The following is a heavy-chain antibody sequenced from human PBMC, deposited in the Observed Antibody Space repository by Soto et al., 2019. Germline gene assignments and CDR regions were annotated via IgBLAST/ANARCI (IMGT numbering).Heavy chain of an antibody. CDR2: ISGSGDNT. D-gene: IGHD3-3*01. CDR3: AKGRAITVYGVDILFDY. J-gene: IGHJ4*01. V-gene: IGHV3-23*01. CDR1: GFSFSDYA. Sequence: EVQLLESGGGLVQPGGSLRLSCKASGFSFSDYAMTWVRQAPGQGLEWVSVISGSGDNTFYAASVKGRFAISRDNSKNVLYLQMNSLRADDAAVYFCAKGRAITVYGVDILFDYWGLGTLVTVSS.